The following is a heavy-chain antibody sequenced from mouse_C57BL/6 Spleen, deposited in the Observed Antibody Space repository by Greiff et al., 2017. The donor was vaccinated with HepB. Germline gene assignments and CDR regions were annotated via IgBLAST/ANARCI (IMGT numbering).Heavy chain of an antibody. V-gene: IGHV1-42*01. Sequence: VQLQHSGPELVKPGASVKISCKASGYSFTGYYMNWVKQSPEKSLEWIGEINPSTGGTTYNQKFKAKATLTVDKSSSTAYMQLKSLTSEDSAVYYCARRVLRGYFDVWGTGTTVTVSS. J-gene: IGHJ1*03. CDR1: GYSFTGYY. CDR2: INPSTGGT. CDR3: ARRVLRGYFDV. D-gene: IGHD1-1*01.